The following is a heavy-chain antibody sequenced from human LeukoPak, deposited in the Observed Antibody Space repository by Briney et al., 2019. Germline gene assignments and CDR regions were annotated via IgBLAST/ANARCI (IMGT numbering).Heavy chain of an antibody. CDR1: GFTFSSYA. Sequence: PGGSLRLSCAASGFTFSSYAMSWVRQAPGKGLEWVSAISGSGGSTYYADSVKGRFTISRDNSKNTLYLQMNSLRAEDTAVYYCAKDPYCSSTSCYWQGYYYYGMDVWGQGTTVTVSS. V-gene: IGHV3-23*01. J-gene: IGHJ6*02. CDR3: AKDPYCSSTSCYWQGYYYYGMDV. CDR2: ISGSGGST. D-gene: IGHD2-2*01.